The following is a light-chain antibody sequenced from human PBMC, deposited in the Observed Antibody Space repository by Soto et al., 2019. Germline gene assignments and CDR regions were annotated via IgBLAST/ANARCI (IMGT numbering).Light chain of an antibody. Sequence: DIQMTQSPSTLSAPVGDRVTITCRASQSIDIWLAWYQQKPWKAPKNLTYKASNLEGGVPSRFSGSGSGPEFSLTISSLQPDDSATYYCDHYYGYSRTFGQGTKLEI. V-gene: IGKV1-5*03. CDR1: QSIDIW. CDR3: DHYYGYSRT. CDR2: KAS. J-gene: IGKJ2*01.